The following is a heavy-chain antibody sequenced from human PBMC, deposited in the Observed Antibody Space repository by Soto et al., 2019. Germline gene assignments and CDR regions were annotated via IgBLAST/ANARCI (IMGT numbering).Heavy chain of an antibody. CDR1: GFTFSSYA. CDR2: ISGSGGST. V-gene: IGHV3-23*01. Sequence: PGGSLRLSCAASGFTFSSYAMSWVRQAPGKGLEWVSAISGSGGSTYYADSVKGRFTISRDNSKNTLYLQMNSLRAEDTAVYYCAKDRGPMVRGVNVDGYNRFDTWGQGTLVTVSS. CDR3: AKDRGPMVRGVNVDGYNRFDT. D-gene: IGHD3-10*01. J-gene: IGHJ5*02.